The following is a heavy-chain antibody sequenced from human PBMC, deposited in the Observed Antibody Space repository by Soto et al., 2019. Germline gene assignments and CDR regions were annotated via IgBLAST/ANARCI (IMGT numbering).Heavy chain of an antibody. V-gene: IGHV4-4*02. D-gene: IGHD6-6*01. Sequence: ASETLSLTCAVSGGSISSSNWWSWVRQPPGKGLEWIGEIYHSGSTNYNPSLKSRVTISVDKSKNQFSLKLSSVTAADTAVYYCARGGTYSSSCLDVWGQGTTVTVS. CDR2: IYHSGST. CDR3: ARGGTYSSSCLDV. CDR1: GGSISSSNW. J-gene: IGHJ6*02.